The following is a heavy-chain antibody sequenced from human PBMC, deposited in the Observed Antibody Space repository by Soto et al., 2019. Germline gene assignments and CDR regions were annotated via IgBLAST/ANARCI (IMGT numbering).Heavy chain of an antibody. CDR3: ARIFDYYGMDV. CDR2: IYDDGTT. CDR1: GGSISSYF. Sequence: SETLSLTCSVSGGSISSYFRNWLRQPPGKGLEWIGYIYDDGTTDYNPSLKSRVTILLDTSKNQFSLDLTSVTAADTAVYYWARIFDYYGMDVWGKGTTVTVPS. V-gene: IGHV4-59*12. J-gene: IGHJ6*04. D-gene: IGHD3-3*01.